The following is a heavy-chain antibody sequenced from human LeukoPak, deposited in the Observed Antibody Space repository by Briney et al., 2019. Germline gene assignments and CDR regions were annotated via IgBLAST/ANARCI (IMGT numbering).Heavy chain of an antibody. CDR1: GFTFSSYA. CDR3: AKDRRGGSCYAATLDI. CDR2: ISGSGGST. Sequence: GGSLRLSCAASGFTFSSYAMSWVRQAPGKGLEWVSAISGSGGSTYYADSVKGRFTISRDNSKNTLYVQMNSLRVEDTAVYYCAKDRRGGSCYAATLDIWGQGTMVTVSS. D-gene: IGHD2-15*01. J-gene: IGHJ3*02. V-gene: IGHV3-23*01.